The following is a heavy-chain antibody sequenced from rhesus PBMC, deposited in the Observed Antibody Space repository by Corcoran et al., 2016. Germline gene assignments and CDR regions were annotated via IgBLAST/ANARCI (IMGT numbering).Heavy chain of an antibody. CDR2: INSGGGST. CDR1: GFTFSSYW. J-gene: IGHJ6*01. Sequence: EVQLVESGGGLAKPGGSLRLSCAASGFTFSSYWMNWVRQAPGKGLECVSAINSGGGSTSYAAAVKGRFTISRDNSKNTLSLQMNSLRAEDTAVYYCAKDRGYSWNNGGLDSWGQGVVVTVSS. D-gene: IGHD1-20*01. V-gene: IGHV3S25*01. CDR3: AKDRGYSWNNGGLDS.